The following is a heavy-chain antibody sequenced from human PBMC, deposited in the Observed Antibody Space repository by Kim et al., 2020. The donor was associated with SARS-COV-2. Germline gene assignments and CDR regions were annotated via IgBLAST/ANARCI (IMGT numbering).Heavy chain of an antibody. V-gene: IGHV3-30*01. J-gene: IGHJ4*02. D-gene: IGHD3-10*01. CDR3: ARDSELSGSFLDY. Sequence: YYPDSGKGRFSVSRDNSKFTVYLHMNALRPEDTALYYCARDSELSGSFLDYWGQGTQVTVSS.